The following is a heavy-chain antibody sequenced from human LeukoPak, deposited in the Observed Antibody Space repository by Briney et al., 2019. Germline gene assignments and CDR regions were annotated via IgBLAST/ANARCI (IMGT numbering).Heavy chain of an antibody. V-gene: IGHV4-59*08. CDR2: IYYSGST. Sequence: PSETLSLTCTVSGGSISSYYWSWIRQPPGKGLERIGYIYYSGSTNYNPSLKSRVTISVDTSKNQFSLKLSSVTAADTAVYYCARTSEYYYGSGSTYYFDYWGQGTLVTVSS. D-gene: IGHD3-10*01. CDR3: ARTSEYYYGSGSTYYFDY. CDR1: GGSISSYY. J-gene: IGHJ4*02.